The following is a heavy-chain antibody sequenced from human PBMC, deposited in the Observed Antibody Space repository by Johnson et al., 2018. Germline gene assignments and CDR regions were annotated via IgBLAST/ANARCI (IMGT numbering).Heavy chain of an antibody. CDR2: IRSTPYGGAP. CDR3: VAWSGDSRDLEH. D-gene: IGHD3-3*01. CDR1: GFTFGDAA. V-gene: IGHV3-49*03. J-gene: IGHJ1*01. Sequence: VQLVESGGGLVQPGRSLRLSCTGSGFTFGDAAMSWFRQAPGKGLEWVGFIRSTPYGGAPEYAPSVKGRFTIPRDDSRRVAYLQMNNLRAEDTAVYFGVAWSGDSRDLEHWGQGTLVTVSS.